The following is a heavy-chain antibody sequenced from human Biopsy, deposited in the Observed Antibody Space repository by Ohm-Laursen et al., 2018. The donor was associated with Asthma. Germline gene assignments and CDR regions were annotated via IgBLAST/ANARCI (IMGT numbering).Heavy chain of an antibody. V-gene: IGHV1-69*15. CDR1: GGTFSSNS. D-gene: IGHD2-2*01. J-gene: IGHJ4*02. Sequence: SSVKVSCKASGGTFSSNSINWVRQAPGQGLEWMGRIIPIFGPTNYAQKFQGRVTISADDSTSTAYMELSSLSSEDTALYYCARGPEYVRSSGALDYWGQGSLVTVSS. CDR3: ARGPEYVRSSGALDY. CDR2: IIPIFGPT.